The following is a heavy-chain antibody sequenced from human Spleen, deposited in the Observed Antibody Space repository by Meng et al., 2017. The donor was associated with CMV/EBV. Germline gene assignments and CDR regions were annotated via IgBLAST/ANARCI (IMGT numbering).Heavy chain of an antibody. CDR2: IYYSGST. CDR3: ARVGRYSADFDY. V-gene: IGHV4-31*03. D-gene: IGHD5-18*01. J-gene: IGHJ4*02. CDR1: GGSISSGGYY. Sequence: LRLSCTVSGGSISSGGYYWSWIRQHPGKGLEWIGYIYYSGSTYYNPSLKSRVTISVDTSKNQFSLKLSSVTAADTAVYYCARVGRYSADFDYWGQGTLVTVSS.